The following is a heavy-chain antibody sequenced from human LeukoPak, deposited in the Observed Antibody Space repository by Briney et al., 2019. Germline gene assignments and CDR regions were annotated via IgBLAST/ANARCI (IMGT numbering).Heavy chain of an antibody. J-gene: IGHJ4*02. D-gene: IGHD3-3*01. V-gene: IGHV4-39*01. CDR1: GGSISSSSYY. Sequence: PSETLSLTCTVSGGSISSSSYYWGWIRQPPGKGLEWIGSIYYSGSTYYNPSLKSRVTISVDTSKNQFSLKLSSVTAADTAAYYCASTYYDFWSGRYFDYWGQGTLVTVSS. CDR2: IYYSGST. CDR3: ASTYYDFWSGRYFDY.